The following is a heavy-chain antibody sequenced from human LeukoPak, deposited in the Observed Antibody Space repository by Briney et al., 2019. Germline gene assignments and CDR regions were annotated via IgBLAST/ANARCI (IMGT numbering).Heavy chain of an antibody. CDR3: ARDRWGVVVASTYYYFYIDY. CDR1: VDTISNPNW. CDR2: IYHTGST. J-gene: IGHJ6*03. Sequence: PSQTLSLTRAVSVDTISNPNWWSWVRQPPGKGLEWIGEIYHTGSTNYNPSLKSRLTISVDKSNNHISLKLCSVTAADAAVYYCARDRWGVVVASTYYYFYIDYWGKGTTVTVSS. V-gene: IGHV4-4*02. D-gene: IGHD2-15*01.